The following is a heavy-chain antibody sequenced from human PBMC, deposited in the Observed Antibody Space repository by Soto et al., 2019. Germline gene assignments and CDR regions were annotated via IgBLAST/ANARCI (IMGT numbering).Heavy chain of an antibody. CDR2: VYYSGST. J-gene: IGHJ5*02. CDR1: NGSIGTYY. V-gene: IGHV4-59*01. CDR3: VRDYLLTGFDT. D-gene: IGHD3-9*01. Sequence: SETLSLTCTVSNGSIGTYYWTWVRQPPGKGLEWIGYVYYSGSTNYNPSLKSRVGMSIDTSKNQFSLELKSVTAADTATYFCVRDYLLTGFDTWGQGTLVTVSS.